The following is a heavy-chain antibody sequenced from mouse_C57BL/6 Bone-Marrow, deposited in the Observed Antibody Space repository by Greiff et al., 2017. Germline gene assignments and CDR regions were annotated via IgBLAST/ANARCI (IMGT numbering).Heavy chain of an antibody. Sequence: QVQLQHPGAELVMPGASVKLSCKASGYTFTSYWMHWVKQRPGQGLEWIGEIDPSDSYTNYNQKFKGKSTLTVDKSSSTAYMQLSSLTSEDSAVYYCARHYYGSSYWYFDVWGTGTTVTVSS. D-gene: IGHD1-1*01. CDR1: GYTFTSYW. J-gene: IGHJ1*03. V-gene: IGHV1-69*01. CDR2: IDPSDSYT. CDR3: ARHYYGSSYWYFDV.